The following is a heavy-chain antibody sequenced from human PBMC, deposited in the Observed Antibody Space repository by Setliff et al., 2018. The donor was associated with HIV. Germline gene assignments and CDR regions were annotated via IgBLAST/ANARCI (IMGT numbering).Heavy chain of an antibody. CDR2: VYASAYS. CDR3: ARDWVTRSNYYGSGSPWYFDF. CDR1: GDSIGDYY. Sequence: SETLSLTCTVSGDSIGDYYWNWIRQPAGKGLEWIGRVYASAYSNYNPSLKSRVTMSVDTSQNQFYLKLRSVNAADTAVYYCARDWVTRSNYYGSGSPWYFDFWGRGILVTVSS. D-gene: IGHD3-10*01. V-gene: IGHV4-4*07. J-gene: IGHJ2*01.